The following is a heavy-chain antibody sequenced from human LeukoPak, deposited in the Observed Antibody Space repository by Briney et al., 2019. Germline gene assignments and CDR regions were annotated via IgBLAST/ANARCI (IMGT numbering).Heavy chain of an antibody. J-gene: IGHJ3*02. V-gene: IGHV3-30*18. CDR1: GFTFSSYG. CDR3: AKDSGIAVAGTLRAFDI. CDR2: ISYDGSNK. Sequence: PGGSLRLSCAASGFTFSSYGMHWVRQAPGKGLEWVAVISYDGSNKYFADSVKGRFTISRDNSKNTLYLQMNSLRAEDTAVYYCAKDSGIAVAGTLRAFDIWGQGQWSPSLQ. D-gene: IGHD6-19*01.